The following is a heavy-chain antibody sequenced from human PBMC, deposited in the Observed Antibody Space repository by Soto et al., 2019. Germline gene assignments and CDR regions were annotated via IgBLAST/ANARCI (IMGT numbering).Heavy chain of an antibody. CDR1: GFTVSSNY. CDR2: IYSGGST. V-gene: IGHV3-53*02. D-gene: IGHD5-18*01. CDR3: ARVVCVDTAMACDY. J-gene: IGHJ4*02. Sequence: EVQLVETGGGLIQPGGSLRLSCAASGFTVSSNYMSWVRQAPGKGLEWVSVIYSGGSTYYADSVKGRFTISRDNSKNTLYLQMNRLRAEDTAVYYCARVVCVDTAMACDYLGQGTLVNVSS.